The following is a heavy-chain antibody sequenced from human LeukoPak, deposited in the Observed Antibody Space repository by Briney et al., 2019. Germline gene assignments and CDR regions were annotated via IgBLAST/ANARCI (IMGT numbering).Heavy chain of an antibody. CDR3: ASGHNSGYSNSLDP. Sequence: ASVQVSCKASGYTFTDYYIHWVRQAPGRGLESMGWINSNSGGTNYAQKFQGRVTMTRDASINTAYMELSSLTSDDTAVYYCASGHNSGYSNSLDPWGQGTLVTVSS. D-gene: IGHD3-22*01. CDR1: GYTFTDYY. CDR2: INSNSGGT. J-gene: IGHJ5*02. V-gene: IGHV1-2*02.